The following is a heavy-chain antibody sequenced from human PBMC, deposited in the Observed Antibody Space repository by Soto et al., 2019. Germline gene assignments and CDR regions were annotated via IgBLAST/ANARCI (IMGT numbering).Heavy chain of an antibody. J-gene: IGHJ6*02. D-gene: IGHD4-17*01. V-gene: IGHV3-66*01. Sequence: PGGSLRLSCAASGFTVSSNYMSWVRQAPGKGLEWVSVIYSGGSTYYADSVKGRFTISRDNAKNSLYLQMNSLRAEDTAVYYCASPTVTPHYGMDVWGQGTTVTVSS. CDR1: GFTVSSNY. CDR3: ASPTVTPHYGMDV. CDR2: IYSGGST.